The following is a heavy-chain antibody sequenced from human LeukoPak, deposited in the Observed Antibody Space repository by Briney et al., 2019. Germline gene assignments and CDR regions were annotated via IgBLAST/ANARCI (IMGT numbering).Heavy chain of an antibody. CDR2: IYTSGST. CDR1: GGSISSYY. CDR3: ARDQYYYDSSGVVRFDY. V-gene: IGHV4-4*07. J-gene: IGHJ4*02. Sequence: SETLSLTCTVSGGSISSYYWSWIRQPAGKGLEWIGRIYTSGSTNYNPSLKSRVTMSVDTSKNQFSLKLSSVTAADTAVYYCARDQYYYDSSGVVRFDYWGQGTLVTVSS. D-gene: IGHD3-22*01.